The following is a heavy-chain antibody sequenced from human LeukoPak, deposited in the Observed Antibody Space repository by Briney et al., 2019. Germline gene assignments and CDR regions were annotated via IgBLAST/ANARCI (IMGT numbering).Heavy chain of an antibody. J-gene: IGHJ6*03. Sequence: SETLSLTCTVSGGSISSSSYYWGWIRQPPGKGLEWIGSIYYSGSTYYNPSLKSRVTISVDTSKNQFSLKLSSVTAADTAVYYCARTGGLRWLNYYYYMDVWGKGTTVTISS. CDR2: IYYSGST. CDR3: ARTGGLRWLNYYYYMDV. V-gene: IGHV4-39*07. D-gene: IGHD4-23*01. CDR1: GGSISSSSYY.